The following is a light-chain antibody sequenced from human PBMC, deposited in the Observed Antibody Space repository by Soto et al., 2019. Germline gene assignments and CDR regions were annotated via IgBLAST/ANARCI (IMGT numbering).Light chain of an antibody. CDR1: QSVSSY. CDR2: DAS. J-gene: IGKJ4*01. CDR3: NQRSNWPPL. V-gene: IGKV3-11*01. Sequence: EIVLTQSPSTLSLSPGERATLSCRASQSVSSYLAWYQQTPGQAPRLLIYDASNRATGIPARFSGSGSGTDFTLTIRSLEPDDFAVYYCNQRSNWPPLFGGGTKVEIK.